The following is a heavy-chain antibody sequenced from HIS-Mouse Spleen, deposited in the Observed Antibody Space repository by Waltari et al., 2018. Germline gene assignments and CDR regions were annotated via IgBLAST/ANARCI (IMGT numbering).Heavy chain of an antibody. CDR3: ARAPYKFCSGGSCYAFAEYFQH. Sequence: QVQLVESGGGVVQPGRSLRLSCAASGFTFSSYAMHWVRQAPGKGLEWVAVIPYDGSNKYYAESVKGRFTIPRDNSKNTLYLQMNSLRAEDTAVYYCARAPYKFCSGGSCYAFAEYFQHWGQGTLVTVSS. D-gene: IGHD2-15*01. CDR1: GFTFSSYA. J-gene: IGHJ1*01. V-gene: IGHV3-30-3*01. CDR2: IPYDGSNK.